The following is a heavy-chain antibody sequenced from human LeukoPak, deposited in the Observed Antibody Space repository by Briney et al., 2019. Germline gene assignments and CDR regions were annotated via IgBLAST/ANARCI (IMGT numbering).Heavy chain of an antibody. CDR3: ARDQPYSSGWILFQH. J-gene: IGHJ1*01. D-gene: IGHD6-19*01. CDR2: IYSGGST. Sequence: PGGSLRLSCAASGFTVSSNYMIWVRQAPGKGLEWVSVIYSGGSTYYADSVKGRFTISRDNSKNTLYLQMNSLRAEDTAVYYCARDQPYSSGWILFQHWGQGTLVTVSS. V-gene: IGHV3-66*01. CDR1: GFTVSSNY.